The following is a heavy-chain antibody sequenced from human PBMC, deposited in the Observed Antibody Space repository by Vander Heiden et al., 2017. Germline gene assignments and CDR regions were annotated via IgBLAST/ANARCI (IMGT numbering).Heavy chain of an antibody. V-gene: IGHV1-3*01. CDR3: ARGDCSSTSCRGYYYYGMDV. D-gene: IGHD2-2*01. CDR2: INAGNGNT. J-gene: IGHJ6*02. Sequence: QVQLVQSGAEVKKPGASVKVSCKASGYTFTSYAMHWVRQAPGQRLEWMGWINAGNGNTKYSQKFQGRVTITRDTSASTAYMELSSLRSEDTAVYYCARGDCSSTSCRGYYYYGMDVWGQGTTVTVSS. CDR1: GYTFTSYA.